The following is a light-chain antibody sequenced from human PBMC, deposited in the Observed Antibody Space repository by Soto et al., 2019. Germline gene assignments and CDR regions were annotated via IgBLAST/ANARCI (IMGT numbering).Light chain of an antibody. Sequence: EIVLTQSPGTLSLSPGERATLSCRASQAWYQQKPGQAPRLLIYGTSSRATGIPDRFSGSGSGTDFTLTISRLEPEDFAVYYCQQYGSSPGTFGQGTKAEIK. CDR2: GTS. CDR3: QQYGSSPGT. J-gene: IGKJ1*01. V-gene: IGKV3-20*01.